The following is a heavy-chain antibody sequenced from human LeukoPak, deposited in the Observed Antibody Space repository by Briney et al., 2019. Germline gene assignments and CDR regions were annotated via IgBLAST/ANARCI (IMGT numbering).Heavy chain of an antibody. D-gene: IGHD2-2*01. CDR1: GGSFSGYY. V-gene: IGHV4-34*01. CDR2: INHSGST. CDR3: ASRGYCSSPSCYENWFDP. J-gene: IGHJ5*02. Sequence: KASETLSLTCAVYGGSFSGYYWSWIRQPPGKGLEWIGEINHSGSTNYNPSLTSPVTISVDTSKNQFSLKLSSVTAAGTAVYYCASRGYCSSPSCYENWFDPWGQGTLVTVSS.